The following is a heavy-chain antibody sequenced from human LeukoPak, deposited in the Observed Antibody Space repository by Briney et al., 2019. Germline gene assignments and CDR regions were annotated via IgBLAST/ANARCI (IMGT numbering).Heavy chain of an antibody. Sequence: SEALSLTCAVYGGSFSGYYWSWIRQPPGKGLEWIGEINHSGSTNYNPSLKSRVTISVDTSKNQFSLKLSSVTAADTAVYYCARIPSRYSSSWYTGLGFDPWGQGTLVTVSS. CDR3: ARIPSRYSSSWYTGLGFDP. CDR1: GGSFSGYY. V-gene: IGHV4-34*01. J-gene: IGHJ5*02. CDR2: INHSGST. D-gene: IGHD6-13*01.